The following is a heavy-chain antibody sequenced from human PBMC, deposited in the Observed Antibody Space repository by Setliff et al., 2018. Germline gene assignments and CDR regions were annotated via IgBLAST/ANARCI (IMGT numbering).Heavy chain of an antibody. CDR2: VYSDGET. D-gene: IGHD3-3*01. Sequence: SETLSLTCTVSGGFIYDHYWTWIRQPAGKGLQWIGRVYSDGETDYSPSLKSRVTISVDKSNNQFSLNLKSMTAADTALNFCARERQGGFLEWSPFDSWGQGILVTVS. J-gene: IGHJ4*02. CDR1: GGFIYDHY. V-gene: IGHV4-4*07. CDR3: ARERQGGFLEWSPFDS.